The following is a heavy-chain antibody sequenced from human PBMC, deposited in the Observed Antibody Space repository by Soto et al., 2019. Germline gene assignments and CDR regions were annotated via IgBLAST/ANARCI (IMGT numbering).Heavy chain of an antibody. D-gene: IGHD3-16*01. CDR3: AQNSPIMDH. Sequence: GGSLRLSCAGSGFSFADYAMTWVRQAPGKGLQWVSAISGTADVTTYYADSVRGRFTISRDNSKNTLYLQMNSLRAEDTAIYYCAQNSPIMDHWGQGTQVTVSS. V-gene: IGHV3-23*01. CDR2: ISGTADVTT. J-gene: IGHJ4*02. CDR1: GFSFADYA.